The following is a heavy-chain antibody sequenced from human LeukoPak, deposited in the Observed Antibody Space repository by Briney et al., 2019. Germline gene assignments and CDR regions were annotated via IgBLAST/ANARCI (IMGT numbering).Heavy chain of an antibody. CDR2: IYHSGST. D-gene: IGHD1-26*01. Sequence: PSQTLSLTCTVSGGSISSGGYYWSWIRQPPGKGLEWIGYIYHSGSTYYNPSLKSRVTISVDRSKNQFSLKLSSVTAADTAVYYCARGRELNWFDPWGQGTLVTVSS. CDR3: ARGRELNWFDP. J-gene: IGHJ5*02. CDR1: GGSISSGGYY. V-gene: IGHV4-30-2*01.